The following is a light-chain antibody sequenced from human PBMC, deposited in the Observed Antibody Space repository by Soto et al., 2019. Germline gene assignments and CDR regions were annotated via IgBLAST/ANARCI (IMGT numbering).Light chain of an antibody. J-gene: IGKJ4*01. Sequence: EIVLTQSPATLSLSPGERPTLSCRASQSVSSSNLAWYQQKPGQAPRLLIYGASSRATGIPDRFSGSGSGTDFTLTISRLEPEDFAVYYCQQYGSSPLTFGGGTKVEIK. CDR3: QQYGSSPLT. V-gene: IGKV3-20*01. CDR1: QSVSSSN. CDR2: GAS.